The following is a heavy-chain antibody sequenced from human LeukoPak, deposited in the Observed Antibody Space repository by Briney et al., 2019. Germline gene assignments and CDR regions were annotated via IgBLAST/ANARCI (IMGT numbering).Heavy chain of an antibody. CDR3: ARDSACFDY. Sequence: GGSLRLSCAASGFTFSSSWMSWVRQAPGKGLEWVANIKQDGSEKYYVDSVKGRFTISRDNAKNSLYLQMNSLRAEDTAVYYCARDSACFDYWGQGTLVTVSS. D-gene: IGHD1-26*01. J-gene: IGHJ4*02. CDR2: IKQDGSEK. CDR1: GFTFSSSW. V-gene: IGHV3-7*01.